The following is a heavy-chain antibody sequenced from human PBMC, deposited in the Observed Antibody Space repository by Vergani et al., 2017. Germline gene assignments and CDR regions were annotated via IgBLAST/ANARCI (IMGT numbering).Heavy chain of an antibody. CDR2: IHYSGNT. CDR1: FDSIRNLY. J-gene: IGHJ5*02. Sequence: QVQLQESGPGLVKSSETLSLTCSVSFDSIRNLYCNWIRQPPGKGLEWIGSIHYSGNTNYNPSLETRVTISVDTSKNQFSLTLTSVTAADTAVYYCASDTHSGQRADRWGQGILVTVTS. CDR3: ASDTHSGQRADR. V-gene: IGHV4-59*11. D-gene: IGHD6-19*01.